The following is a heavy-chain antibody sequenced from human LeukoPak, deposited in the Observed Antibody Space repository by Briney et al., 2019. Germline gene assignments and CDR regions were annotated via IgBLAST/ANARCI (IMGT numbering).Heavy chain of an antibody. D-gene: IGHD5-18*01. J-gene: IGHJ3*02. CDR2: IIPMFGTP. CDR3: ARDGDTAMVSFYDI. CDR1: GVIFSSYA. V-gene: IGHV1-69*13. Sequence: GASVKVSCKASGVIFSSYAITWVRQAPGQGLGWMGGIIPMFGTPNYAQKFQGRVTITADESTNTAYMELSSLTYEDTAMYYCARDGDTAMVSFYDIWGQGTKVTVSS.